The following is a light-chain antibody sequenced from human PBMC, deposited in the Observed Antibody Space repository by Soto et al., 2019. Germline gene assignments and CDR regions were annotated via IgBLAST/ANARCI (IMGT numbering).Light chain of an antibody. CDR3: QQRGHLPKT. Sequence: DIVLTQSPSSLSSSPGERATLSCRASQNVATYLDWYQQKPGKAPRLLIYESSNWATGIAARFSGSGSGTDFTLTISSLGPEDFAIYHCQQRGHLPKTFGQGTKVDIK. J-gene: IGKJ1*01. CDR1: QNVATY. V-gene: IGKV3-11*01. CDR2: ESS.